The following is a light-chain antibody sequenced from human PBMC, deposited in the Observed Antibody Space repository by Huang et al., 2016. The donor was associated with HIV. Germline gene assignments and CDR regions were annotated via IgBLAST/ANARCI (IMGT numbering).Light chain of an antibody. CDR2: WAA. CDR3: QQYYTTPRT. V-gene: IGKV4-1*01. Sequence: DTVMTQSPDSLAVSLGERATINCKSSQSLLFSSDNKNYLAWYQQKPRQPPKLLIYWAATRESGVPDRFSGSGAGTECTLTISNLQAEDVAVYYCQQYYTTPRTFGQGTKVEVK. J-gene: IGKJ1*01. CDR1: QSLLFSSDNKNY.